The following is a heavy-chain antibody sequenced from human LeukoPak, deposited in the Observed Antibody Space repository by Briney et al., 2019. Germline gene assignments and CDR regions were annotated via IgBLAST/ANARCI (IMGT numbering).Heavy chain of an antibody. D-gene: IGHD1-26*01. CDR2: ISYDGSNK. Sequence: PGRSLRLSCAAAGFTFSSYGMHWVRQAPGKGLEWVAIISYDGSNKYYADSVKGRFTISRDNSKNTLSLQMNSLRDGDTAVYYCAKTPWAAGGGYFDYWGQGTLVTVSS. J-gene: IGHJ4*02. V-gene: IGHV3-30*18. CDR1: GFTFSSYG. CDR3: AKTPWAAGGGYFDY.